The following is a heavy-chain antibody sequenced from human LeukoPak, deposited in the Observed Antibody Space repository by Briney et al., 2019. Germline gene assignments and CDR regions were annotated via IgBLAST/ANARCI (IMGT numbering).Heavy chain of an antibody. CDR2: FYTSGTT. J-gene: IGHJ3*02. V-gene: IGHV4-61*02. CDR3: ARSELSCSGGSCPTRYAFDI. CDR1: GVSISSDSYY. Sequence: SETLSLTCTVSGVSISSDSYYWSWIRQPAGKGLEWIGRFYTSGTTNYNPSLKSRVTISVDTSKNQISLKLRSVTAADTALYYCARSELSCSGGSCPTRYAFDIWGQGTVVTASS. D-gene: IGHD2-15*01.